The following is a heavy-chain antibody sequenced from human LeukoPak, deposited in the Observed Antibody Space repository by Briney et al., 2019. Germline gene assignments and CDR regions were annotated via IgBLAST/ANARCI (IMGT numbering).Heavy chain of an antibody. CDR2: ISGSGGST. V-gene: IGHV3-23*01. J-gene: IGHJ4*02. Sequence: GGSLRLSCAASGFTFSSYAMSWVRQAPGKGLEWVSAISGSGGSTYYADSVKGRFTISRDNSKNTLYLQMNSLRAEDTAAYYCAKDVGYSYGPFDYWGQGTLVTVSS. CDR1: GFTFSSYA. CDR3: AKDVGYSYGPFDY. D-gene: IGHD5-18*01.